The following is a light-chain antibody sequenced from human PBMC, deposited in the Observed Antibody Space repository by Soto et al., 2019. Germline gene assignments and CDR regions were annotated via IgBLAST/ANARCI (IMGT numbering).Light chain of an antibody. J-gene: IGLJ2*01. CDR2: GNT. CDR3: LSFDSSLSVV. V-gene: IGLV1-40*01. CDR1: SSNIGAGYD. Sequence: QSVLTQPPSVSGAPGQRVTISCTGSSSNIGAGYDVHWYQQLPGRAPKLLIYGNTNRPSGVPDRFSGSESGTAASLAITGLQAEDEADYYCLSFDSSLSVVFGGGTKLTVL.